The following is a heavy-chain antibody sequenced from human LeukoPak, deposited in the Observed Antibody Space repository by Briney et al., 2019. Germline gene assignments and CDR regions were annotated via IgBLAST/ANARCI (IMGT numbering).Heavy chain of an antibody. D-gene: IGHD6-19*01. Sequence: ASVKVSCKASGYTFTSYGISWVRQAPGQGLEWMGWISAYNGNTNYAQKLQGRVTMTTDTSTSTAHMELRSLRSDDTAVYYCARIAVAGTKTYYFDYWGQGTLVTVSS. CDR1: GYTFTSYG. V-gene: IGHV1-18*04. CDR2: ISAYNGNT. CDR3: ARIAVAGTKTYYFDY. J-gene: IGHJ4*02.